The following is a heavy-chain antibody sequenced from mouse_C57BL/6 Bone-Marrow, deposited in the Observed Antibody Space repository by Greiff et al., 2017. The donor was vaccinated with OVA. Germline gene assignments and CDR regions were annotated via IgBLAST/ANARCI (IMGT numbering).Heavy chain of an antibody. CDR1: GYTFTSYW. CDR3: ARTYYDYDDYAMDY. CDR2: IDPSDSYT. Sequence: VQLQQSGAELVRPGTSVKLSCKASGYTFTSYWMHWVKQRPGQGLEWIGVIDPSDSYTNYNQKFKGKATLTVDTSSSTAYMQLSSLTSEDSAVYYCARTYYDYDDYAMDYWGQGTSVTVSS. V-gene: IGHV1-59*01. J-gene: IGHJ4*01. D-gene: IGHD2-4*01.